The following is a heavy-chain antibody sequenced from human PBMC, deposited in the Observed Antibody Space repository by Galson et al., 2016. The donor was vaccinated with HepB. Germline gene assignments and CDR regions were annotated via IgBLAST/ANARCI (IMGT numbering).Heavy chain of an antibody. D-gene: IGHD1-26*01. CDR3: ARDKWELQHWIFDS. J-gene: IGHJ4*02. V-gene: IGHV4-34*01. CDR2: INYSGFT. CDR1: GGTIGDHF. Sequence: ETLSLTCGIDGGTIGDHFWSWIRQSPGKGLEWIGEINYSGFTNYNPSLKGRVIISVDTSRNQFFLNVSSMTAADTAVYYCARDKWELQHWIFDSWGQGALVTVSS.